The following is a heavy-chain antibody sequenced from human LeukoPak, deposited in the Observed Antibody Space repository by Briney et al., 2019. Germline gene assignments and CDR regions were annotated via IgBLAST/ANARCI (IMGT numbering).Heavy chain of an antibody. V-gene: IGHV1-2*02. CDR3: ARWDGYSSSPDY. J-gene: IGHJ4*02. D-gene: IGHD6-13*01. CDR1: GYTFTGFY. CDR2: INPHSADT. Sequence: ASVKVSCTASGYTFTGFYMHWVRQAPGQGLEWMGWINPHSADTGYAQKFLGRVTMTRDMSISTIYLELTRLTSDDTALYYCARWDGYSSSPDYWGQGTLVTVSS.